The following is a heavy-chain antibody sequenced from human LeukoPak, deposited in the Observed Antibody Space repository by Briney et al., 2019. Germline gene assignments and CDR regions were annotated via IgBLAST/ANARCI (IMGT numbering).Heavy chain of an antibody. D-gene: IGHD1-26*01. J-gene: IGHJ6*03. CDR3: KKNMGIGGATAGPSIM. Sequence: GGSLRLSCAASGFTFSSYSMNWVRQAPGKGLEWVSSISSSSSYIYYADSVKGRFTISRDNAKNSLYLQMNSLRVEDTALYYCKKNMGIGGATAGPSIMGGKG. CDR1: GFTFSSYS. V-gene: IGHV3-21*04. CDR2: ISSSSSYI.